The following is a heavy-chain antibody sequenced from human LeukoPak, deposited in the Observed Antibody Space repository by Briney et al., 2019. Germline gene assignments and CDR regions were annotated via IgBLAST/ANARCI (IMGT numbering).Heavy chain of an antibody. D-gene: IGHD3-10*01. Sequence: ASVKVSCKASGGTFSSYAISWVRQAPGRGLEWMGGIIPIFGTANYAQKFQGRVTITADESTSTAYMELSSLRSEDTAVYYCATEYGSGSYYGDYWGQGTLVTVSS. J-gene: IGHJ4*02. V-gene: IGHV1-69*13. CDR3: ATEYGSGSYYGDY. CDR2: IIPIFGTA. CDR1: GGTFSSYA.